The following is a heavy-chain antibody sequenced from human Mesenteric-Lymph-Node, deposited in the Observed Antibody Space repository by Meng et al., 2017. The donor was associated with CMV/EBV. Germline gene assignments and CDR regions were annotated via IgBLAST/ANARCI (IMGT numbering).Heavy chain of an antibody. CDR3: ARWLRLAAREYYYYYGMDV. J-gene: IGHJ6*02. V-gene: IGHV3-13*01. CDR1: GFTFSSYD. Sequence: LSLTCAASGFTFSSYDMHWVRQATGKGLEWVSAIGTAGDTYYPGSVKGRFTISREDAKNSLYLQMNSLRAGDTAVYYCARWLRLAAREYYYYYGMDVWGQGTTVTVSS. D-gene: IGHD6-6*01. CDR2: IGTAGDT.